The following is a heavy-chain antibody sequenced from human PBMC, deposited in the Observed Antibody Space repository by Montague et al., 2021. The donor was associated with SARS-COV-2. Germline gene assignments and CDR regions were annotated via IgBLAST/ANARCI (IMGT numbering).Heavy chain of an antibody. CDR2: IYYSGST. J-gene: IGHJ3*02. D-gene: IGHD3-9*01. CDR1: GGSISSYY. V-gene: IGHV4-59*08. Sequence: SETLSLTCTVSGGSISSYYWSWIRQPPGKGLEWIGYIYYSGSTNYNHSLKSRVTISVDTSKNQFSLKLSSVTAADTAVYYCARTYYDTLTGYYNRGAFDIWGQGTMVTVSS. CDR3: ARTYYDTLTGYYNRGAFDI.